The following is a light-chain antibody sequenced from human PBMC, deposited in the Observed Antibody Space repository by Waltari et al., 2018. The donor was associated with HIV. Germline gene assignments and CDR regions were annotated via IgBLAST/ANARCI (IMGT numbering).Light chain of an antibody. Sequence: QSVLTQPPSASGTPGQRVTISCSGSSSNIGSNTVDWYRHLPGTAPKLVVHTNSQRPPWVPDRFSGSKSGTSASLAISGLQSEDEADYYCAAWDDSLSGRVFGGGTKLTVL. J-gene: IGLJ3*02. CDR3: AAWDDSLSGRV. V-gene: IGLV1-44*01. CDR2: TNS. CDR1: SSNIGSNT.